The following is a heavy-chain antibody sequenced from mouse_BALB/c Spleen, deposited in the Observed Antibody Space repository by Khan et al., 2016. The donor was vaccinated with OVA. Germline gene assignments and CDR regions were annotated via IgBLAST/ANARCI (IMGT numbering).Heavy chain of an antibody. Sequence: EVQLQESGPGLVKPSQSLSLTCTVTGYSITSDYAWNWIRQFPGNKLEWMGYITYSGSTSYTPSLKSRFSITRDTSKKQLFLQLISVTTEDTATYYCTRGRAYWGQGTLVTVSA. CDR1: GYSITSDYA. J-gene: IGHJ3*01. CDR2: ITYSGST. V-gene: IGHV3-2*02. D-gene: IGHD3-3*01. CDR3: TRGRAY.